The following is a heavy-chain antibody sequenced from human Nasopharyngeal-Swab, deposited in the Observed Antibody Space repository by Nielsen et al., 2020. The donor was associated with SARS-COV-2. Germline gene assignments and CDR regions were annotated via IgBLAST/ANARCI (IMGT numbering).Heavy chain of an antibody. J-gene: IGHJ4*02. D-gene: IGHD7-27*01. CDR2: IDTDGTIT. CDR1: GFTFSTYW. CDR3: ARENWGIDY. Sequence: GESLKISCAASGFTFSTYWMHWVRQPPGKGLLWVSRIDTDGTITDYADSVKGRFTISRDNAKNTLYLQMNSLRAEDTAVYYCARENWGIDYWGQGTLVTVSS. V-gene: IGHV3-74*01.